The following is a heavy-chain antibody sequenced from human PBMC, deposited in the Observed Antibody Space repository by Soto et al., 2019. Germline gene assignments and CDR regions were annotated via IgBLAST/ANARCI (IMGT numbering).Heavy chain of an antibody. Sequence: GGSLRLSCAASGFTFSSYAMHWVRQAPGKGLEWVAVISYDGSNKYYAESVKGRFTISRDNSKNTLYLQMNSLRAEDTAVYYCARSASEYSSSSYYYYGMDVWGQGTTVTVSS. CDR2: ISYDGSNK. CDR3: ARSASEYSSSSYYYYGMDV. CDR1: GFTFSSYA. V-gene: IGHV3-30-3*01. D-gene: IGHD6-6*01. J-gene: IGHJ6*02.